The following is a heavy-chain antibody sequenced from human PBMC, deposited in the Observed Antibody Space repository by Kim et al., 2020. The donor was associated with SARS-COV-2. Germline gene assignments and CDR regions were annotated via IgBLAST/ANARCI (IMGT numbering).Heavy chain of an antibody. V-gene: IGHV3-7*01. J-gene: IGHJ5*02. D-gene: IGHD3-10*01. CDR1: AFTFSAHW. CDR2: IKEDGSEK. CDR3: VGSGVGST. Sequence: GGSLRLSCAASAFTFSAHWMSWARQAPGKGLEWVANIKEDGSEKFYVDSVKGRFTVSRDNAKNSLYLQMTSLRVEDTVVYYCVGSGVGSTWGQGTLVTVSS.